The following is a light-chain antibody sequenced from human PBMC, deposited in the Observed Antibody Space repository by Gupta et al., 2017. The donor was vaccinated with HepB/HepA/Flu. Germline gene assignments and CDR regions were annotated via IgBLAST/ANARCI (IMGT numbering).Light chain of an antibody. Sequence: QPVLSQPPSASGTPGQRVTISCSGSTSNIGGNYVCWYQQLPGKAPKLLIYRNTQRPSGVPDRFSGSKSGTSASLAISGLRSDDEADYYCATWDDSLSGWVFGGGTRVTVL. CDR3: ATWDDSLSGWV. J-gene: IGLJ3*02. V-gene: IGLV1-47*01. CDR2: RNT. CDR1: TSNIGGNY.